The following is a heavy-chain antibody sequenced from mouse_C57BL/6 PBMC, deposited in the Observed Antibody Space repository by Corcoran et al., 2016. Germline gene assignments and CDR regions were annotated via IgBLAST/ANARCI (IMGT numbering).Heavy chain of an antibody. D-gene: IGHD1-1*01. CDR3: AGGPYYYGSIYGGAMDY. V-gene: IGHV9-3*01. J-gene: IGHJ4*01. CDR1: GYTFTTYG. Sequence: QIQLVQSGPELKKPGETVKISCKASGYTFTTYGMSWVKQAPGKGLKWMGWINTYSGVPTYADDFKGRFAFSLETSASTAYLQINNLKNEDTATYFCAGGPYYYGSIYGGAMDYWGQGTSVTVSS. CDR2: INTYSGVP.